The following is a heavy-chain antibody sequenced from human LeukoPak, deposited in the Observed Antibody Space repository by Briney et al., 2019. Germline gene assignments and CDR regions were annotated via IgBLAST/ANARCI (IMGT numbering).Heavy chain of an antibody. D-gene: IGHD3-22*01. CDR3: VSTMTFDY. V-gene: IGHV3-7*01. Sequence: GGSLRLSCVVSGFTLSNYWMSWVRQAPGKGLEGVANINQDGSEKYYVDSVKGRFTNHRDNAMNQLYLQMHRLIVEDTAVYFCVSTMTFDYWGRGTLDSVSS. CDR1: GFTLSNYW. CDR2: INQDGSEK. J-gene: IGHJ4*02.